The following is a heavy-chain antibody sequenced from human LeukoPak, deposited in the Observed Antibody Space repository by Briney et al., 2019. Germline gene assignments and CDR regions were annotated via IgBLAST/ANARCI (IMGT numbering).Heavy chain of an antibody. CDR1: GYTFTSYD. V-gene: IGHV1-8*03. CDR3: ARRGPASDYYYKGGFDI. Sequence: ASVKVSCKASGYTFTSYDINWVRQATGQGLEWMGWMNPNSGNTGYAQKFQGRVTITRNTSISTAYMELSSLRSEDTAVYYCARRGPASDYYYKGGFDIWGQGTMVTVSS. J-gene: IGHJ3*02. D-gene: IGHD3-22*01. CDR2: MNPNSGNT.